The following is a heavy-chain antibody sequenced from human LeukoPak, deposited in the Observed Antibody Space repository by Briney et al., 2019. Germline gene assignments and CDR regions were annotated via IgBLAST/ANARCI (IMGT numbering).Heavy chain of an antibody. CDR1: GYTFTSYY. J-gene: IGHJ4*02. D-gene: IGHD3-22*01. Sequence: GASVKVSCKASGYTFTSYYMHWVRQAPGQGLEWMGRINPNSGGTNYAQKFQGRVTMTRDTSISTAYMELSRLRSDDTAVYYCARDPGGSSGYPFDYWGQGTLVTVSS. CDR2: INPNSGGT. V-gene: IGHV1-2*06. CDR3: ARDPGGSSGYPFDY.